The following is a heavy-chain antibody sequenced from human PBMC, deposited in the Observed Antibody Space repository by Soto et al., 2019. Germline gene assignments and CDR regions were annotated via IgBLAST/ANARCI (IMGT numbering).Heavy chain of an antibody. Sequence: GGSLRLSCAASGFTFSSYSMNWVRQAPGKGLEWVSSISSSSSYIYYADSVKGRFTISRDNAKNSLYLQMNSLRAEDTAVYYCARDPVVVVPAAIVYYYYMDVWGKGTTVTVSS. CDR3: ARDPVVVVPAAIVYYYYMDV. CDR2: ISSSSSYI. J-gene: IGHJ6*03. V-gene: IGHV3-21*01. CDR1: GFTFSSYS. D-gene: IGHD2-2*01.